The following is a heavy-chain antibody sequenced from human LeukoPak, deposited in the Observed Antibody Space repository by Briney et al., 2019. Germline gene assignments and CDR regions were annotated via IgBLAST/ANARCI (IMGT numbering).Heavy chain of an antibody. D-gene: IGHD3-22*01. Sequence: SETLSLTCAVYGGSFSGYYWSWIRQPPGKGLEWIGEINHSGSTNYNPSLKSRVTISVDTSKNQFSLKLSSVTAADTAVYYCAREVGGWLNAWGQGTLVTVSS. CDR2: INHSGST. J-gene: IGHJ4*02. CDR3: AREVGGWLNA. CDR1: GGSFSGYY. V-gene: IGHV4-34*01.